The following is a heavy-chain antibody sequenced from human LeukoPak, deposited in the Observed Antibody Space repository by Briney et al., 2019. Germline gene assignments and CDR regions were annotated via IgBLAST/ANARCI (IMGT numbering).Heavy chain of an antibody. CDR1: GFTFNIYN. CDR3: AREYYADPTGI. V-gene: IGHV3-21*01. CDR2: ISSGSDYT. D-gene: IGHD4-17*01. J-gene: IGHJ4*02. Sequence: GGSLRLSCAASGFTFNIYNMNWVRQAPGKGLEWVSSISSGSDYTYYADSVKGRFTISRDNAKNSLYLQMNSLRAEDTAVYYCAREYYADPTGIWGQGTLVTVSS.